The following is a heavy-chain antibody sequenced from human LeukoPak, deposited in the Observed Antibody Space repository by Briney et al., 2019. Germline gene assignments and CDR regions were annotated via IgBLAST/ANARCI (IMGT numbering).Heavy chain of an antibody. D-gene: IGHD3-10*01. CDR1: GFTFSSYG. CDR2: IRYDGSNK. V-gene: IGHV3-30*02. J-gene: IGHJ4*02. CDR3: AKESWFGELLIDY. Sequence: GGSLRLSCAASGFTFSSYGMHWARQAPGKGLEWVAFIRYDGSNKYYADSVKGRFTISRDNSKNTLYLQMNSLRAEDTAVYYCAKESWFGELLIDYWGQGTLVTVSS.